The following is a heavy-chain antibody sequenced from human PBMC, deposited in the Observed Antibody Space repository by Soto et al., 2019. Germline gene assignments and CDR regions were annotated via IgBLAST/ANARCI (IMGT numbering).Heavy chain of an antibody. Sequence: QVQLQESGPGLVKPSETLSLTCTVSGGSISSYYWSWIRQPPGKGLEWIGFIFYSGSTSYNPSLKSRVTITIDPSEYQFSLKLNSVTAPDTAVYYCPSMIGHPVLSFDSWGQGTLVAVSS. CDR2: IFYSGST. CDR3: PSMIGHPVLSFDS. J-gene: IGHJ5*01. V-gene: IGHV4-59*01. CDR1: GGSISSYY. D-gene: IGHD3-10*02.